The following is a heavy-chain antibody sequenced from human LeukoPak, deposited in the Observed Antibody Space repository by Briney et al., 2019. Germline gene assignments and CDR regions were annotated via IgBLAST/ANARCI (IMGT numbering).Heavy chain of an antibody. CDR1: AATLTRKG. D-gene: IGHD5-24*01. Sequence: ASVKVSCKSLAATLTRKGITGVQKAPGQGLEWMGWISTYNGNTNYAQKLQGRVTMTTDTSTCTAYMELRSLRSDDTAVYNCARDRVATMGGEGDYWGQGTLVTVSS. CDR2: ISTYNGNT. J-gene: IGHJ4*02. V-gene: IGHV1-18*01. CDR3: ARDRVATMGGEGDY.